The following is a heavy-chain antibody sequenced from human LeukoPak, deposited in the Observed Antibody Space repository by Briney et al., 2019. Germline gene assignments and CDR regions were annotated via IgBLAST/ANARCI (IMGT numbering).Heavy chain of an antibody. CDR2: ISGDGSVT. CDR3: ARTSYYFDS. Sequence: GGSLRLPCAASGFTFSNYWMHWVRQAPGKGLEWVSRISGDGSVTTYADSAKGRFTISRDNAKNTLYLQMNSLRAEDTAVYHCARTSYYFDSWGQGTLVSVSS. V-gene: IGHV3-74*01. D-gene: IGHD6-6*01. J-gene: IGHJ4*02. CDR1: GFTFSNYW.